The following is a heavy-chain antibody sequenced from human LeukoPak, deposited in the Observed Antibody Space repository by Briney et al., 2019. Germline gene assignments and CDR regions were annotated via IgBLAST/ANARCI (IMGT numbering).Heavy chain of an antibody. J-gene: IGHJ4*02. Sequence: PSETLSLTCTVSGGSISSYYWSWIRQPPGKGLEWIGEINHSGSTNYNPSLKSRVTISVDTSKNQFSLKLSSVTAADTAVYYCARGWSEYDFWSGYILKYYFDYWGQGTLVTVSS. D-gene: IGHD3-3*01. CDR1: GGSISSYY. V-gene: IGHV4-34*01. CDR3: ARGWSEYDFWSGYILKYYFDY. CDR2: INHSGST.